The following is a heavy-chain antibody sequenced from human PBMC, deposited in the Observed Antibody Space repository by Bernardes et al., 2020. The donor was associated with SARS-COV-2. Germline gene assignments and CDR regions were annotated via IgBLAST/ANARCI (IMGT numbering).Heavy chain of an antibody. Sequence: GGSLRLSCAASGFTFRNYWMHWVRQVPGKGLLWVSRIKTDGSSTNYADSVKGRFTISRDNAKNTLYLQMNSLRVEDTAVYYCARGALSGTYGVGDYWGQGTLVTVSS. CDR3: ARGALSGTYGVGDY. CDR2: IKTDGSST. CDR1: GFTFRNYW. D-gene: IGHD1-26*01. V-gene: IGHV3-74*01. J-gene: IGHJ4*02.